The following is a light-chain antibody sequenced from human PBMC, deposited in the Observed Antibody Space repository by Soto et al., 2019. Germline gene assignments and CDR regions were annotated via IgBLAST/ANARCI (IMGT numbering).Light chain of an antibody. CDR3: CSYAHNYGYG. CDR2: DVS. Sequence: HSVLTQPRSVSGSPGQSVTISCTGTSSDVGAYNYVSWYQQHPGKAPKLMTYDVSKRPSGVPDRFSGSKSGNTASLTISGLQAEDEADYYCCSYAHNYGYGLGNGTKVTVL. V-gene: IGLV2-11*01. J-gene: IGLJ1*01. CDR1: SSDVGAYNY.